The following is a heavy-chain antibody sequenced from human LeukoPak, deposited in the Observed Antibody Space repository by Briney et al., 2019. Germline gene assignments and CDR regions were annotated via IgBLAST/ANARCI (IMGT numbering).Heavy chain of an antibody. CDR3: AREIVVVPAALDY. Sequence: SVKVSCKASGGTFSSYAISWVRQAPGQGLEWMGGIIPIFGTANYAQKFQGRVTITADESTSTAYMELSSLRSEDTAVYYCAREIVVVPAALDYWGRGTLVTVSS. V-gene: IGHV1-69*13. CDR2: IIPIFGTA. J-gene: IGHJ4*02. D-gene: IGHD2-2*01. CDR1: GGTFSSYA.